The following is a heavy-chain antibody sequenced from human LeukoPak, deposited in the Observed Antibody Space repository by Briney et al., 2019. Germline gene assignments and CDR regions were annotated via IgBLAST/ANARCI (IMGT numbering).Heavy chain of an antibody. Sequence: SETLSLTCAVYGGSFSGYYWSWIRQPPGKGLEWIGEINHSGSTNYNPSLKSRVTISVDTSKNQFSLKLSSVTAADTAVYYCARSKGLGVIGYWGQGTLVTVSS. CDR2: INHSGST. J-gene: IGHJ4*02. V-gene: IGHV4-34*01. CDR1: GGSFSGYY. D-gene: IGHD3-10*01. CDR3: ARSKGLGVIGY.